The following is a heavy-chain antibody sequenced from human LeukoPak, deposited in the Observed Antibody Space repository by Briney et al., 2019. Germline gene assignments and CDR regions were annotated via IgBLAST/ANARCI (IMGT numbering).Heavy chain of an antibody. V-gene: IGHV3-48*04. CDR2: ISGSSGII. CDR3: ARDLDY. CDR1: GFTFNTYT. Sequence: GGSLRLSCAASGFTFNTYTMNWVRQAPGKGLEWVSYISGSSGIIDYADSVKGRFTISRDNAKNSLYLQMNSLRADDTAVYYCARDLDYWGQGTLVTVSS. J-gene: IGHJ4*02.